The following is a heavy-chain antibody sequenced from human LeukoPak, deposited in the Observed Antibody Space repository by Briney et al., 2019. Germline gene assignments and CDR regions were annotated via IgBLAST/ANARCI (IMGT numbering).Heavy chain of an antibody. CDR1: GFTFDDYA. CDR3: AKGGEGYYDSRPDY. Sequence: PGGSLRLSCAASGFTFDDYAMHWVRQAPGKGLEWVSGISCNSGSIGYADSVKGRFTISRDNAKNSLYLQMNSPRAEDTALYYCAKGGEGYYDSRPDYWGQGTLVTVSS. J-gene: IGHJ4*02. V-gene: IGHV3-9*01. CDR2: ISCNSGSI. D-gene: IGHD3-22*01.